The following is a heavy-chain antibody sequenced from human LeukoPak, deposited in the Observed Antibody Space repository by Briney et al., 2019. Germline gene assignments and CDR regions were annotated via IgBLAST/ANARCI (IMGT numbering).Heavy chain of an antibody. CDR3: ARDHRSIQYYAILTGYYRADAFDI. V-gene: IGHV4-59*01. D-gene: IGHD3-9*01. CDR2: IHYSGST. J-gene: IGHJ3*02. Sequence: ASETLSLTCTVPGGSISSYYWSWIRQPPGKGLEWVGYIHYSGSTNYNPSLKSRDTISVDTSKNQFSLKLSSVTAADTAVYYCARDHRSIQYYAILTGYYRADAFDIWGQGTMVTVSS. CDR1: GGSISSYY.